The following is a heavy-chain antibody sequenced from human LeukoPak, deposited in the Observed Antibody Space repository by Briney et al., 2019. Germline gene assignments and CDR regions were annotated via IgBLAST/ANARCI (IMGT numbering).Heavy chain of an antibody. V-gene: IGHV3-9*03. Sequence: GGSLRLSCAASGFTFDDYDMHWVRQAPGKGLEWVSGISWNSGSIDYADSVKGRFTICRDNAKNSLYLQMNSLRAEDMALYYCAKDITPRYDSSGYQGSYFDYWGQGTLVTVSS. CDR3: AKDITPRYDSSGYQGSYFDY. D-gene: IGHD3-22*01. J-gene: IGHJ4*02. CDR2: ISWNSGSI. CDR1: GFTFDDYD.